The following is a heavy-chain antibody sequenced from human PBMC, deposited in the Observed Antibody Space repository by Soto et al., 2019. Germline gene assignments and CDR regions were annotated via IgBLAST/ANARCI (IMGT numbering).Heavy chain of an antibody. CDR3: ARRRGGFGGGWTTPYFDY. CDR1: GFSLNTGGVG. V-gene: IGHV2-5*02. J-gene: IGHJ4*02. Sequence: QITLKESGPTVVKPTQTLTLTCSLSGFSLNTGGVGVGWIRQPPGKALEWLAVIYWDDDKSWNPSLRDRLTSNRDASDDQVVLTVTNMAPVDTGTYYCARRRGGFGGGWTTPYFDYRGQGTLVTVSS. CDR2: IYWDDDK. D-gene: IGHD6-19*01.